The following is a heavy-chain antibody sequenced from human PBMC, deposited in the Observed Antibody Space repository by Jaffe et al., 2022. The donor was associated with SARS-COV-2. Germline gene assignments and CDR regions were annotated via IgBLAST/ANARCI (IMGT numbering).Heavy chain of an antibody. Sequence: EVQLVESGGGLVKPGGSLRLSCAASGFTFSSYSMNWVRQAPGKGLEWVSSISSSSSYIYYADSVKGRFTISRDNAKNSLYLQMNSLRAEDTAVYYCARDRSFGGHYYDSSKLSKYGMDVWGQGTTVTVSS. D-gene: IGHD3-22*01. CDR2: ISSSSSYI. V-gene: IGHV3-21*01. CDR3: ARDRSFGGHYYDSSKLSKYGMDV. CDR1: GFTFSSYS. J-gene: IGHJ6*02.